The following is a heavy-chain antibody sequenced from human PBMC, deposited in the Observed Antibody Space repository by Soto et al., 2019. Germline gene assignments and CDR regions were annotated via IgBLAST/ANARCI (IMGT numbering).Heavy chain of an antibody. Sequence: SQTLSLNSAFSGDSVSINSAAWHWIRQAPSRGLEWLGRTYYRSKWYNDYAVSVKSRITINPDTSKNQFSLQLNSVTPEDTAVYYCARDHDFWSLRKYYYYGMDVWGQGTTVTVSS. CDR3: ARDHDFWSLRKYYYYGMDV. J-gene: IGHJ6*02. CDR1: GDSVSINSAA. D-gene: IGHD3-3*01. CDR2: TYYRSKWYN. V-gene: IGHV6-1*01.